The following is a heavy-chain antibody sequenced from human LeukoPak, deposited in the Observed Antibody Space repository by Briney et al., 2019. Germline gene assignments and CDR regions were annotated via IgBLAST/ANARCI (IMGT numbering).Heavy chain of an antibody. D-gene: IGHD3-10*01. CDR2: IYYNGST. V-gene: IGHV4-59*01. Sequence: SETLSLTCTVSGGSISSYYWSWIRQPPGKGLEWIGYIYYNGSTNYNPSLKSRVTISVDTSKNQFSLKLSSVTAADTAVYYCARDRGSGNKYYYYYGMDVWGQGTTVTVSS. J-gene: IGHJ6*02. CDR3: ARDRGSGNKYYYYYGMDV. CDR1: GGSISSYY.